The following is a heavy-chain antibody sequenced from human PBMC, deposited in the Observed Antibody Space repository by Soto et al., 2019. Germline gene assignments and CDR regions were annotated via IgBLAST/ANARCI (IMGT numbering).Heavy chain of an antibody. CDR3: ATATSIGQQLVWYFQH. D-gene: IGHD6-13*01. CDR1: GYTLTELS. J-gene: IGHJ1*01. Sequence: ASVKVSCKVSGYTLTELSMHWVRQAPGKGLEWMGGFDPEDGETIYAQKFQGRVTMTEDTSTDTAYMELSSLRSEDTAVYYCATATSIGQQLVWYFQHWGQGTLVTVSS. V-gene: IGHV1-24*01. CDR2: FDPEDGET.